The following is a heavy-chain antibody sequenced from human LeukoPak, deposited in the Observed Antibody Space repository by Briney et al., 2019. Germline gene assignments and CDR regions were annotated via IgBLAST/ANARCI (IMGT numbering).Heavy chain of an antibody. D-gene: IGHD2-2*01. V-gene: IGHV1-18*01. CDR1: GYTFTSYG. J-gene: IGHJ4*02. Sequence: GASVKVSCKASGYTFTSYGISWVRQAPGQGLEWMGWISAYNGNTNYAQKLQGRVTMTEDTSTDTAYMELSSLRSEDTAVYFCATLVAPAATGYFDYWGQGTLVTVSS. CDR2: ISAYNGNT. CDR3: ATLVAPAATGYFDY.